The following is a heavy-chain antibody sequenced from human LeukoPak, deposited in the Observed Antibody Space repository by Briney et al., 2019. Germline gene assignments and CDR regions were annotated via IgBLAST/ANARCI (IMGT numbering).Heavy chain of an antibody. CDR3: AREIEQQLVRRGNWFDP. Sequence: GGSLRLSCTASGITFSSYWMSWVRQAPGKGLEWVANIKQDGSEKYYVDSVKGRFTISRDNAKNSLYLQMNSLRAEDTAVYYCAREIEQQLVRRGNWFDPWGQGTLVTVSS. V-gene: IGHV3-7*01. D-gene: IGHD6-13*01. J-gene: IGHJ5*02. CDR1: GITFSSYW. CDR2: IKQDGSEK.